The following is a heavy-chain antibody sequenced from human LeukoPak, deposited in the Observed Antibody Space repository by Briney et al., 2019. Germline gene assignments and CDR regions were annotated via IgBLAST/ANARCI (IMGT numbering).Heavy chain of an antibody. V-gene: IGHV3-23*01. CDR3: ARDGRGNYHYDQ. D-gene: IGHD3-16*02. CDR2: ISGSGDST. J-gene: IGHJ4*02. Sequence: QPGGSLRLSCAASGFTFSSYGMSWVRQAPGKGLEWVSAISGSGDSTYYADSVKGRFTISRDNAKNSVYLQMNSLRAEDTAVYYCARDGRGNYHYDQWGQGTLVTVSS. CDR1: GFTFSSYG.